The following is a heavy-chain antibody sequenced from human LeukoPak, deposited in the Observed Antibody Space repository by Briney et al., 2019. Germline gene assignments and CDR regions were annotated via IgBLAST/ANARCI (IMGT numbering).Heavy chain of an antibody. CDR1: GFTFSSYW. CDR2: IKQDGSEE. Sequence: GGSLRLSCAASGFTFSSYWMSWVRQAPGKGLEWVANIKQDGSEEYYVDSVKGRFTISRDNAKNSLYLQMNSLRAEDTAVYYCARDGLVDYDSSGLKLYYYYMDVWGKGTTVTVSS. D-gene: IGHD3-22*01. V-gene: IGHV3-7*01. CDR3: ARDGLVDYDSSGLKLYYYYMDV. J-gene: IGHJ6*03.